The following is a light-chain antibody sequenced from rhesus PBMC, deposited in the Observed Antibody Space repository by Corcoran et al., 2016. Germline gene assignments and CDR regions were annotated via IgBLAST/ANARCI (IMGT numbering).Light chain of an antibody. Sequence: DVVMTQTPLSLPVTLGEPASIACRSSQTLLSSNGYIYVNWYLQKPGQSSQLLIYYGSNSASRVPARFSGSASGPDCTLEISRVADEDVGVYYCMQALHAPITFGPGTKLDIK. CDR2: YGS. CDR1: QTLLSSNGYIY. V-gene: IGKV2-60*01. CDR3: MQALHAPIT. J-gene: IGKJ3*01.